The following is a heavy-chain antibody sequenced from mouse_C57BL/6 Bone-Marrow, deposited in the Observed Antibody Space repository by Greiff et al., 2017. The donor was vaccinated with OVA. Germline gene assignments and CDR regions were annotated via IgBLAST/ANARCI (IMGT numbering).Heavy chain of an antibody. J-gene: IGHJ3*01. CDR3: ARYEVWGFAY. D-gene: IGHD2-10*02. Sequence: EVKLVESGGGLVQPGGSLSLSCAASGFTFTDYYMSWVRQPPGKALEWLGFIRNKANGYTKEYSASVKGRFTISRDNSQSILYLQMNALRAEDSATYYCARYEVWGFAYWGQGTLVTVSA. CDR1: GFTFTDYY. CDR2: IRNKANGYTK. V-gene: IGHV7-3*01.